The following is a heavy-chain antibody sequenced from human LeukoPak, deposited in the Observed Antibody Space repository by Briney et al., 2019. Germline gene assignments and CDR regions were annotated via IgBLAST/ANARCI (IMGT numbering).Heavy chain of an antibody. Sequence: SGGSLRLSCAASGFTFDVYAMHCVRPAPEEGRGWVALISWDGGSTYYADSVTGRFTISRDNSKNSPYLQMNSLRAEDTALYYCAKDISLGNGFDPWGQGTLVTVSS. D-gene: IGHD7-27*01. V-gene: IGHV3-43D*03. CDR3: AKDISLGNGFDP. CDR1: GFTFDVYA. CDR2: ISWDGGST. J-gene: IGHJ5*02.